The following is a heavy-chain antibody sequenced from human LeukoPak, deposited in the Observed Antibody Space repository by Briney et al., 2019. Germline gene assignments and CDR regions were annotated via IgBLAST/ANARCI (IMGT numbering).Heavy chain of an antibody. D-gene: IGHD3-9*01. J-gene: IGHJ4*02. CDR3: ARGQYFDWYTLPFDY. CDR1: GFTFSSYG. CDR2: IWYDGSNK. Sequence: GGSLRLSCAASGFTFSSYGMHWVRQPPGKGLEWVAVIWYDGSNKYYADSVKSRFTISRDNSKNTLYLQMNSLRAEDTAVYYCARGQYFDWYTLPFDYWGQGTLVTVSS. V-gene: IGHV3-33*01.